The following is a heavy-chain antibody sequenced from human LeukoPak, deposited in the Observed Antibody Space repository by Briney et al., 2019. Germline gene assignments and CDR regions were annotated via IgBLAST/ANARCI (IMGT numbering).Heavy chain of an antibody. Sequence: SGGSLRLSCAASGFTFSSYAMSWVRQAPGKGLEWVSAISGSGGSTYYADSVKGRFTISRDNSKNTLYLQMNSLRAEDTAVYYCAKDPDRRWLESYWGQGTLVTVSS. CDR2: ISGSGGST. D-gene: IGHD5-24*01. V-gene: IGHV3-23*01. CDR1: GFTFSSYA. CDR3: AKDPDRRWLESY. J-gene: IGHJ4*02.